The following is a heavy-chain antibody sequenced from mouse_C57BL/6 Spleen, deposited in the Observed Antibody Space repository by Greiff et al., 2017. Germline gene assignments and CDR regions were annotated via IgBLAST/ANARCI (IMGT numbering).Heavy chain of an antibody. J-gene: IGHJ4*01. CDR1: GYTFTSYW. Sequence: QVQLKQPGAELVKPGASVKMSCKASGYTFTSYWITWVKQRPGQGLEWIGDINPGSGSTNSNEKFKSKVTLTVDTSSSTAYLQLSSLTSEDSAVYYCARGEQYYAMDYWGQGTSVTVSS. V-gene: IGHV1-55*01. CDR3: ARGEQYYAMDY. CDR2: INPGSGST.